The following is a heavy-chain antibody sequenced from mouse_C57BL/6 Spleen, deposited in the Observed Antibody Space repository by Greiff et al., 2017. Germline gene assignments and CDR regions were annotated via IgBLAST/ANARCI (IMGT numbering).Heavy chain of an antibody. CDR1: GYTFTSYW. J-gene: IGHJ4*01. D-gene: IGHD3-2*02. Sequence: QVQLKQPGAELVKPGASVKVSCKASGYTFTSYWMHWVKQRPGQGLEWIGRLHPSDSDTNYNQKFKGKATLTVDKSSSTAYMQLSSLTSEDSAVYYCAILDSSGWDYAMDYWGQGTSVTVSS. V-gene: IGHV1-74*01. CDR2: LHPSDSDT. CDR3: AILDSSGWDYAMDY.